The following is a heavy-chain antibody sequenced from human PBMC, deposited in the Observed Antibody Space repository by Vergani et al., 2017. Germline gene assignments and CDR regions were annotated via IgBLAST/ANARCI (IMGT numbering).Heavy chain of an antibody. Sequence: QVQLQQWGAGLLKPSETLSLTCAVYGGSFSSYYWSWIRQPPGKGLEWIGYIYYSGSTNYNPSLKSRVTISVDTSKNQFSLKLSSVTAADTAVYYCARATLPAAGPYYYYYYMDVWGKGTTVTVSS. CDR1: GGSFSSYY. CDR3: ARATLPAAGPYYYYYYMDV. CDR2: IYYSGST. D-gene: IGHD6-13*01. V-gene: IGHV4-34*11. J-gene: IGHJ6*03.